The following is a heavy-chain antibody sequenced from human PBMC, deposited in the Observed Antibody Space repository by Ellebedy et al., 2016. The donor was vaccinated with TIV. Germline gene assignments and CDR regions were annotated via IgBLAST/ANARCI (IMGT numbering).Heavy chain of an antibody. V-gene: IGHV4-34*01. J-gene: IGHJ4*02. CDR1: GGSFSGYY. CDR3: ARGLAADY. Sequence: SETLSLXXAVYGGSFSGYYWSWIRQPPGKGLEWIGEINHSGSTNYNPSLKSRVTISVDTPKNQFSLKLSSVTAADTAVYYCARGLAADYWGQGTLVTVSS. D-gene: IGHD2-15*01. CDR2: INHSGST.